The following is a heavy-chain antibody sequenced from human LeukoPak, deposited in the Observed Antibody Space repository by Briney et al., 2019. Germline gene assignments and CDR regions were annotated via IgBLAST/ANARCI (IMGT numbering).Heavy chain of an antibody. CDR3: AKGQRGFDC. D-gene: IGHD1-1*01. Sequence: GGSLRLSCAASGFTFSSYGMHWVRQAPGKGLEWVAVISYDGSNKYYADSVKGRFTISRDNSKDTLYLQINSLRAEDTALYYCAKGQRGFDCWGQGTLVTVSS. J-gene: IGHJ4*02. CDR1: GFTFSSYG. V-gene: IGHV3-30*18. CDR2: ISYDGSNK.